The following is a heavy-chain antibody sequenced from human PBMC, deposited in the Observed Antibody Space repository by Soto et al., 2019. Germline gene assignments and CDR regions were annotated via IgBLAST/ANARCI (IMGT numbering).Heavy chain of an antibody. CDR1: GGSISTESYN. CDR2: IYYDGTP. V-gene: IGHV4-39*02. CDR3: ARFFGNAFDV. J-gene: IGHJ3*01. Sequence: QLQLQESGTGLVKPSETLSLTCSVSGGSISTESYNWEWIRQSPGKGLEWIGTIYYDGTPSYNTSLKSQVTISVDTSRNHFSLQVKSVTDTDTAMYYCARFFGNAFDVWGHGTMVKVSS. D-gene: IGHD3-3*01.